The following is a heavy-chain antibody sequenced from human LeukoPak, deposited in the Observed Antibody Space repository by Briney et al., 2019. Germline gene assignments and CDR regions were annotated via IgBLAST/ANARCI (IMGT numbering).Heavy chain of an antibody. Sequence: GASVKVSCKASGGTFSSYAISWVRQAPGQGLEWMGGIIPIFGTANYAQKFQGRVTITTDESTSTAYMELSSLRSEDTAAYYCARANVGIFGVVITPYYYYMDVWGKGTTVTVSS. D-gene: IGHD3-3*01. CDR1: GGTFSSYA. V-gene: IGHV1-69*05. CDR2: IIPIFGTA. CDR3: ARANVGIFGVVITPYYYYMDV. J-gene: IGHJ6*03.